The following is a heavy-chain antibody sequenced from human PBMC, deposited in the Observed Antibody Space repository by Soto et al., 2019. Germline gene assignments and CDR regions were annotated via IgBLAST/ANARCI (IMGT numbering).Heavy chain of an antibody. CDR3: AKDLFGSFVVPI. J-gene: IGHJ3*02. Sequence: XXSLRLSFAASGFTFSSYAMRWVPQAPGKGLEWVSAISGSGGSTYYADSVKGRFTISRDNSKNTLYLQMNSMRAEDTAVYYCAKDLFGSFVVPIWGQGTMVTVSS. V-gene: IGHV3-23*01. CDR2: ISGSGGST. D-gene: IGHD3-3*01. CDR1: GFTFSSYA.